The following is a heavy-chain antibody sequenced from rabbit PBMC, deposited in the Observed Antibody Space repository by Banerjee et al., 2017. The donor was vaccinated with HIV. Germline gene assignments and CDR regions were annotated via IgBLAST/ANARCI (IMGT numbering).Heavy chain of an antibody. J-gene: IGHJ3*01. Sequence: QEQLEESGGDLVKPGASLTLTCTASGFSFSWSWVSWVRQAPGKGLEWIGTIDTGSGNTDYASWVNGRFTISKASSTTVTLQMTSLTAADTATYFCARDLNIATPYWGQGTLVTVS. CDR1: GFSFSWSW. CDR3: ARDLNIATPY. V-gene: IGHV1S45*01. CDR2: IDTGSGNT. D-gene: IGHD6-1*01.